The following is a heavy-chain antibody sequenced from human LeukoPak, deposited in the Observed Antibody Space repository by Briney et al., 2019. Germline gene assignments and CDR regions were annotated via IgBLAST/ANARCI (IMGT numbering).Heavy chain of an antibody. CDR3: ARDSGMVRGTVDY. CDR2: ISAYNGNT. CDR1: GYTFTSYG. V-gene: IGHV1-18*01. J-gene: IGHJ4*02. Sequence: ASVKVSCKASGYTFTSYGISWVRQAPGQGLEWMGWISAYNGNTNYAQKLQGRVTMTTDTSTSTVYMELSSLRSEDTAVYYCARDSGMVRGTVDYWGQGTLVTVSS. D-gene: IGHD3-10*01.